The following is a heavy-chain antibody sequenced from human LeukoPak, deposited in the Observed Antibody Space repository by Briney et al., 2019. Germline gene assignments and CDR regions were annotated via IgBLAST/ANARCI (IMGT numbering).Heavy chain of an antibody. CDR2: ISDSGGST. CDR1: GFTFSDYA. J-gene: IGHJ4*02. Sequence: GGSLTLSCVASGFTFSDYAMSWVRQAPGKGLEWGSGISDSGGSTYYADSVKGRCTISRDNSKNTVSLQMNNLRAEDTAVYFCARHDSFIPYWGQGTLVTVTS. CDR3: ARHDSFIPY. V-gene: IGHV3-23*01. D-gene: IGHD3-16*02.